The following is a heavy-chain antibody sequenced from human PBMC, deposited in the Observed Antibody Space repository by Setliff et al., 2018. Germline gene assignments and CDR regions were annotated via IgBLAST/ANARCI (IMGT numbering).Heavy chain of an antibody. J-gene: IGHJ5*02. D-gene: IGHD3-10*01. Sequence: ASVKVSCKASGYTFTSYAMNWVRQAPGQGLEWMGWINAGNGNTKYSQKFQGRVTITRDTSASTAYMELSSLRSEDTAVYYCARLGRGVSFDPWGQGTLVTVSS. V-gene: IGHV1-3*01. CDR3: ARLGRGVSFDP. CDR1: GYTFTSYA. CDR2: INAGNGNT.